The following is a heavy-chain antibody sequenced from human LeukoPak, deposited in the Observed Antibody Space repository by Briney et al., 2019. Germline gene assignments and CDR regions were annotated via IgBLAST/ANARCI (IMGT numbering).Heavy chain of an antibody. Sequence: GASVKVSCKASRCTFTGCYMHWVRQAPGQGLEWMGRIQPNSGGTNYAQKFQGRVTMTRNTSISTAYMEVSRLRSDDTAVYSCARVGYYDSSGPLNDYWGQGTLVTVSS. CDR2: IQPNSGGT. CDR1: RCTFTGCY. CDR3: ARVGYYDSSGPLNDY. D-gene: IGHD3-22*01. V-gene: IGHV1-2*06. J-gene: IGHJ4*02.